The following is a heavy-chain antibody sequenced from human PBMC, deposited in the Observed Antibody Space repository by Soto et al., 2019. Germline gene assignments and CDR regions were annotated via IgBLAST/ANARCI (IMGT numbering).Heavy chain of an antibody. CDR3: AADTHYYDSSGYFTPPDAFDI. CDR2: IIPIFGTA. V-gene: IGHV1-69*05. D-gene: IGHD3-22*01. CDR1: GGTFSSYA. J-gene: IGHJ3*02. Sequence: GASVQVSCKASGGTFSSYAISWVRQAPGQGLEWMGGIIPIFGTANYAQKFQERVTITRDMSTSTAYMELSSLRSEDTAVYYCAADTHYYDSSGYFTPPDAFDIWGQGTMVTVSS.